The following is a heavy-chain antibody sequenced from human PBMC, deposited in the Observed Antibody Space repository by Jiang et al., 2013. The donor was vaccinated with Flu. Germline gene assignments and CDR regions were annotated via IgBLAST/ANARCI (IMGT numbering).Heavy chain of an antibody. CDR3: ARGGWEPSYFDY. CDR2: VYNDGST. Sequence: ETLSLTCTVSDGSINSYCWSWIRQPPGKGLEWIGYVYNDGSTKYNPTLKSRVTISVDTSKNQVSLKVTSVTAADTAVYYCARGGWEPSYFDYWGQGTPVTVSS. J-gene: IGHJ4*02. CDR1: DGSINSYC. V-gene: IGHV4-59*01. D-gene: IGHD4-23*01.